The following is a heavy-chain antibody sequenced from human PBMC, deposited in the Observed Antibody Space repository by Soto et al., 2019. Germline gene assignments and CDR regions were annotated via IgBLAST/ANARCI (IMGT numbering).Heavy chain of an antibody. CDR2: ITARGTTT. CDR1: GFTFSNFA. CDR3: CYPLVVINS. Sequence: EVQLLESGGGLVQPGGSLRLSCAASGFTFSNFAMTWVRQAPGKGLDWVSSITARGTTTYYADSVKGRFTISRDNSNNTLYLQMNRLRAEDTAVYFCCYPLVVINSWGQGTLVTVSS. J-gene: IGHJ4*02. V-gene: IGHV3-23*01. D-gene: IGHD3-22*01.